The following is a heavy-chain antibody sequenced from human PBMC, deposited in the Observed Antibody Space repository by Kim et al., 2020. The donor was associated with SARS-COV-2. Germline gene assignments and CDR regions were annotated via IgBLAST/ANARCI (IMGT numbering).Heavy chain of an antibody. CDR1: GFTLSSYA. D-gene: IGHD6-6*01. J-gene: IGHJ6*02. CDR2: ISSNGGST. CDR3: VKVSIAARLGYYGMDV. Sequence: GGSLRLSCSASGFTLSSYAMHWVRQAPGKGLEYVSAISSNGGSTYYADSVKGRFTISRDNSKNTLYLQMSSLRAEDTAVYYCVKVSIAARLGYYGMDVWGQGTTVTVSS. V-gene: IGHV3-64D*06.